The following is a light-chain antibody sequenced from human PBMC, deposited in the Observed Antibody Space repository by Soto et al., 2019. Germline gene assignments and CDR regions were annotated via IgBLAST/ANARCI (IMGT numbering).Light chain of an antibody. CDR1: QSVSSNY. J-gene: IGKJ2*01. CDR3: QKHGSSYPNT. V-gene: IGKV3-20*01. Sequence: EIVLTQSPGTLSLSPGERATLSCRASQSVSSNYLAWYQQKPGQAPRLLIYGASSRATGIPDRFSGSGSGTDFTLTISRLEPEDFAVYYCQKHGSSYPNTFGQGTKLEIK. CDR2: GAS.